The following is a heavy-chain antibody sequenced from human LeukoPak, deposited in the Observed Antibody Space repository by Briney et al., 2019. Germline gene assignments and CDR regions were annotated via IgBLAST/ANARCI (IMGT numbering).Heavy chain of an antibody. Sequence: ASVKVSCKASGYTSTGYYMHWVRQAPGQGLEWMGWINPNSGGTNYAQKFQGRVTMTRDTSISTAYMELSRLRSDDTAMYYCARDIAVVVVAATQRYYYYYYGMDVWGQGTTVTVSS. J-gene: IGHJ6*02. CDR1: GYTSTGYY. V-gene: IGHV1-2*02. CDR2: INPNSGGT. CDR3: ARDIAVVVVAATQRYYYYYYGMDV. D-gene: IGHD2-15*01.